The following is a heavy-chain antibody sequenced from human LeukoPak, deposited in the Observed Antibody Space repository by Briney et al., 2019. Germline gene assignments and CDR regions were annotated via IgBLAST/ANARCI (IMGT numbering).Heavy chain of an antibody. V-gene: IGHV3-33*05. CDR2: ILYDGGNK. CDR1: GFTFSSYD. J-gene: IGHJ4*02. Sequence: PGGSLRLSCAASGFTFSSYDIHWVRQAPGKGLEWVTIILYDGGNKYYADSVRGRFTISRDNSKNTVYLQMNSLTAEDTAVYYCARESSGGFDNWAQGTLVTVSS. D-gene: IGHD3-3*01. CDR3: ARESSGGFDN.